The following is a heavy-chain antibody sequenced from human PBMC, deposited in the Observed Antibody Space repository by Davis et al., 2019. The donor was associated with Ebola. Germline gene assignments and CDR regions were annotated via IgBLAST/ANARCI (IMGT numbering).Heavy chain of an antibody. CDR1: GFTSSSYW. CDR2: IKSDGSST. Sequence: GESLKISCVASGFTSSSYWMHWVRQAPGKGLVWVSLIKSDGSSTRYADSMKGRFTISRDNAKNTLYLQMNSLRPEDTAVYYCARDIAVAGTIGFDYWGQGKLVTVSS. D-gene: IGHD6-19*01. J-gene: IGHJ4*02. V-gene: IGHV3-74*01. CDR3: ARDIAVAGTIGFDY.